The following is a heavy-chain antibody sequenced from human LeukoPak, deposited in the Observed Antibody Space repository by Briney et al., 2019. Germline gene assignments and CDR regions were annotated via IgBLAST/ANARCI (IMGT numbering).Heavy chain of an antibody. CDR2: ISSGGMWI. V-gene: IGHV3-21*01. D-gene: IGHD1-26*01. Sequence: GGSLRLSCAASGFTFSSYSMNWVRQAPGKGLEWVSSISSGGMWIYYADSLKGRFTISRDNAKNSLYLQMKSLRVEDTAVYYCARDAGGRTQREGWFDPWGQGTLVTVSS. CDR3: ARDAGGRTQREGWFDP. J-gene: IGHJ5*02. CDR1: GFTFSSYS.